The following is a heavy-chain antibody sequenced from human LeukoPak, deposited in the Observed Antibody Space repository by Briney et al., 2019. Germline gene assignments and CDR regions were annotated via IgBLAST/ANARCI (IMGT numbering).Heavy chain of an antibody. J-gene: IGHJ4*02. CDR1: GYTFTNYY. D-gene: IGHD3-3*01. V-gene: IGHV1-46*01. CDR2: INPSGGSV. Sequence: ASVKVSCKASGYTFTNYYIHWVRQAPGQGLEWMEVINPSGGSVSYAQNFQGRITMTRDTSTSTVYMELSSLTSEDTAVYYCARDYDFWRAVLLDYWGQGTLVTVSS. CDR3: ARDYDFWRAVLLDY.